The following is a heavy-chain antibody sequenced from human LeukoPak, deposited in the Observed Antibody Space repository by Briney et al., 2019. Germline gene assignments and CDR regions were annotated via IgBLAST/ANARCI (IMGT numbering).Heavy chain of an antibody. V-gene: IGHV3-30*04. J-gene: IGHJ4*02. Sequence: GGSLRLSCAASGLTFSTYTMYWVRQAPGKGLEWVAVISFDRGNKYYADSVKGRFTISRDNSENTLYLQMNSLTAEDAAVYYCARDANHFDYWGQGTLVTVSS. CDR3: ARDANHFDY. CDR1: GLTFSTYT. CDR2: ISFDRGNK.